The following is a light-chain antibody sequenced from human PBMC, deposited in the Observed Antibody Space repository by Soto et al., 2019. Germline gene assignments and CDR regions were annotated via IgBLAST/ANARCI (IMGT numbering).Light chain of an antibody. CDR1: QSISSY. Sequence: DIQMTQSPSSLSASVGDRVTITCRASQSISSYLNWYQQKPGKAPKLLIYAASTLQSGVPSRFSGSGSGTDFTLTISSLQPEDFATYYCPQPNIYPITSAQRTLLAIK. CDR2: AAS. V-gene: IGKV1-39*01. J-gene: IGKJ5*01. CDR3: PQPNIYPIT.